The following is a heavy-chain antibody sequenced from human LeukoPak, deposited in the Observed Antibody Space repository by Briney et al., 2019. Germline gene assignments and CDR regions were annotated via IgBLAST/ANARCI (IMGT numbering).Heavy chain of an antibody. CDR2: IYTSGST. CDR3: ARAASSIAARRQGGLNWFDP. Sequence: SETLSLTCTVSGGSISSYYWSWIRQPAGKGLEWIGRIYTSGSTNYNPSLKSRVTMSVDTSKNQFSLKLSSVTAADTAVYYCARAASSIAARRQGGLNWFDPWGQGTLVTVSS. V-gene: IGHV4-4*07. D-gene: IGHD6-6*01. J-gene: IGHJ5*02. CDR1: GGSISSYY.